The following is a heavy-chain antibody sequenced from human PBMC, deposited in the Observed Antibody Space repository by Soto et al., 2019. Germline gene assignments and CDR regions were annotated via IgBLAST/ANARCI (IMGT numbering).Heavy chain of an antibody. V-gene: IGHV1-69*13. CDR3: ARAYSSSKTFYNWFDP. J-gene: IGHJ5*02. CDR1: GGTFSSYA. CDR2: IIPIFGTA. Sequence: GASVKVSCKASGGTFSSYAISWVRQAPGQGLEWMGGIIPIFGTANYAQKFQGRVTITADESTSTAYMELSSLRSEDTAVYYCARAYSSSKTFYNWFDPWGQGTLVTVSS. D-gene: IGHD6-6*01.